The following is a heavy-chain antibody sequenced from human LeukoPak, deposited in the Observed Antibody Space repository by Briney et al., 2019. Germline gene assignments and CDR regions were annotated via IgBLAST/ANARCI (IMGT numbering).Heavy chain of an antibody. CDR3: ARQPVLRYYYGSGSYLGWFDP. Sequence: SETLSLTCTVSGGSISSSSYYWGWIRQPPGKGLQWFGRIYYSGSTYYNPSLKSRVTISVHTSKNQFSLKLSSVTAADTAVYYCARQPVLRYYYGSGSYLGWFDPWGQGTLVTVSS. D-gene: IGHD3-10*01. J-gene: IGHJ5*02. V-gene: IGHV4-39*01. CDR1: GGSISSSSYY. CDR2: IYYSGST.